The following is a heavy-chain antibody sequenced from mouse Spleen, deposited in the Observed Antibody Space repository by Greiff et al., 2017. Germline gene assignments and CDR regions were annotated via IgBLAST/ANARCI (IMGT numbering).Heavy chain of an antibody. J-gene: IGHJ2*01. CDR1: GYTLTSYW. V-gene: IGHV1-69*01. Sequence: QVQLKQPGAELVMPGASVKLSCKASGYTLTSYWMHWVKQRPGQGLEWIGEIDPSDSYTNYNQKFKGKATLTVDKSSSTAYMQLSSLTSEDSAVYYCARWDYFDYWGQGTTLTVSS. CDR2: IDPSDSYT. CDR3: ARWDYFDY.